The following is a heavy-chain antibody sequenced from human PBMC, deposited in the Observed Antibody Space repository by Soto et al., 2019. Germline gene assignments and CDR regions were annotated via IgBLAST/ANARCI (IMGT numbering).Heavy chain of an antibody. CDR3: SRDEQQPRGYYMAV. Sequence: EVQLVESGGDLVQPGGSLRLSCTASGFTFGNYWMSWVRLAPGKGPEWVANIKVDGSEKYYVDSVSGRFTISRDNAKNSVYLEMNSLRAEDSAVYYCSRDEQQPRGYYMAVWGKGSTVPVCS. J-gene: IGHJ6*03. CDR1: GFTFGNYW. D-gene: IGHD6-13*01. CDR2: IKVDGSEK. V-gene: IGHV3-7*01.